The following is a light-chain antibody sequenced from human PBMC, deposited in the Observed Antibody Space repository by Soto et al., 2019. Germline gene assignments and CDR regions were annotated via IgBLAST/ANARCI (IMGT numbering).Light chain of an antibody. V-gene: IGKV1-39*01. CDR1: QTISTY. CDR3: QQSYSTPYT. CDR2: AAS. J-gene: IGKJ2*01. Sequence: DIQMTQSPSSLSASVGDRVTLTCRASQTISTYLNWYQQKPGKAPKVLIYAASSLQSGVPSRFSGSGSGTDFTLTITSLQPEDYATDYCQQSYSTPYTFGQGTKLEIK.